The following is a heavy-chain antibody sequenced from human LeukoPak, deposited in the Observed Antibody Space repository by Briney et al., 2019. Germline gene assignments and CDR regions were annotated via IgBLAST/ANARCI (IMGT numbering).Heavy chain of an antibody. CDR2: ISAYNGNT. CDR3: ARWEARDYGDYVPDAFDI. Sequence: GASVKVSCKASGYTFTSYGISWVRQAPGQGLEWMGWISAYNGNTNYAQKLQGRVTMTTDTSTSTAYMELRSLRSDDTAVYYCARWEARDYGDYVPDAFDIWGQGTMVTVSS. J-gene: IGHJ3*02. V-gene: IGHV1-18*01. CDR1: GYTFTSYG. D-gene: IGHD4-17*01.